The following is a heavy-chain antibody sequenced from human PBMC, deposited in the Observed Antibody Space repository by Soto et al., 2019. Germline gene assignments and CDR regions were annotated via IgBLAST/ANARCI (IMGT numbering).Heavy chain of an antibody. Sequence: SETLSLTCAVSGGSISSGGYSWSWIRQPPGKGLEWIGYIYHSGSTYYNPSLKSRVTISVDRSKNQFSLKLSSVTAADTAVYYCARLDCVSPRCLFDYWGPGILVTVSS. V-gene: IGHV4-30-2*01. CDR1: GGSISSGGYS. CDR2: IYHSGST. D-gene: IGHD2-2*01. CDR3: ARLDCVSPRCLFDY. J-gene: IGHJ4*02.